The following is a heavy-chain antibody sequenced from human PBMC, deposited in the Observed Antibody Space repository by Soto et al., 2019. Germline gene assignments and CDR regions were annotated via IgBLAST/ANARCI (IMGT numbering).Heavy chain of an antibody. CDR1: GFTFSGSV. Sequence: EVQLVESGGGLVQPGGSLKLSCAASGFTFSGSVIYWVRQPPGKGLEWVGRIRSRSNGNAKAYAASVRGRFTISRDDSKNTAYLQMNSLKTEDTAVYYCSRPGYSNYDSDYWGQGTLVTVSS. CDR3: SRPGYSNYDSDY. D-gene: IGHD5-12*01. V-gene: IGHV3-73*02. J-gene: IGHJ4*02. CDR2: IRSRSNGNAK.